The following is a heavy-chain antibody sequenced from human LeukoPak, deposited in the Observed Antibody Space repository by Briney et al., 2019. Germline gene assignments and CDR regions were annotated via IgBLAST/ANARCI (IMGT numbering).Heavy chain of an antibody. CDR1: NASISSNTYY. Sequence: PSETLSLTCTVSNASISSNTYYRAWIRQPPGKGLEYIGSINYRGSTYYNPSLKSRVTLSVDTSKNQFSLKLNSVTAADTAVYYCATYKYDYVWGNQHFDYWGQGTLVTVSS. V-gene: IGHV4-39*07. D-gene: IGHD3-16*01. CDR3: ATYKYDYVWGNQHFDY. J-gene: IGHJ4*02. CDR2: INYRGST.